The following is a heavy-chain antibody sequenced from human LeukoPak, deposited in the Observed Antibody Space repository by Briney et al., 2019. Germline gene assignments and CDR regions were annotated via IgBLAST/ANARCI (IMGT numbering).Heavy chain of an antibody. CDR1: GGSISSSSYY. CDR2: IYYSGST. Sequence: PSETLSLTCTVSGGSISSSSYYWGWIRQPPGKGLEWIGSIYYSGSTYYNPSLKSRVTISVDTSKNQFSLKLSSVTAADTAVYYCASSCSGGSCYYYYGMDVWGQGTTVTVSS. J-gene: IGHJ6*02. CDR3: ASSCSGGSCYYYYGMDV. D-gene: IGHD2-15*01. V-gene: IGHV4-39*07.